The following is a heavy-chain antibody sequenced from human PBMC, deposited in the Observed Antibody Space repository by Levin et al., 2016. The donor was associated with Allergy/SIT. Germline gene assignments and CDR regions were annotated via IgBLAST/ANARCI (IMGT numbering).Heavy chain of an antibody. Sequence: SETLSLTCAVYGGSFSGYYWSWIRQPPGKGLEWIGEINHSGSTNYNPSLKSRVTISVDTSKNQFSLRLSSVTAADTAVYYCASLGLQLPSPSRRGSTKGMDVWGQGTTVTVSS. D-gene: IGHD2-2*01. CDR1: GGSFSGYY. V-gene: IGHV4-34*01. CDR3: ASLGLQLPSPSRRGSTKGMDV. CDR2: INHSGST. J-gene: IGHJ6*02.